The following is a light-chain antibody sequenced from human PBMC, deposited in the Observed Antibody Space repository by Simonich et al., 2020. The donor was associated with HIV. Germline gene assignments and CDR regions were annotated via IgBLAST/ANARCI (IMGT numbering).Light chain of an antibody. J-gene: IGKJ2*01. CDR2: WAS. Sequence: DIVMTQSPDSLAVSLGERAIINCKSSQSVLYSSNNKNYLAWYQQKPGQPPKLLIYWASTRESGVPDRFSGSGSGTDFTLTISSLQAEDVAVYYCQQYHSTPNTFGQGTKLELK. CDR1: QSVLYSSNNKNY. CDR3: QQYHSTPNT. V-gene: IGKV4-1*01.